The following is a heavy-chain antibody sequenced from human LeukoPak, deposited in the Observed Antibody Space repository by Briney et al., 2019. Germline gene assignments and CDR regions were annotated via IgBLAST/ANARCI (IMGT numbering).Heavy chain of an antibody. V-gene: IGHV1-2*02. J-gene: IGHJ4*02. CDR3: ARIPQGIAARTYYFDY. Sequence: GASVKVSCKASGYTFTGYYMHWVRQAPGQGLEWMGWINPNSGGTNYAQKFQGRVTMTRDTSISTAYMELSRLRSDDTAVYYCARIPQGIAARTYYFDYWGQGTLVTVSS. CDR2: INPNSGGT. CDR1: GYTFTGYY. D-gene: IGHD6-6*01.